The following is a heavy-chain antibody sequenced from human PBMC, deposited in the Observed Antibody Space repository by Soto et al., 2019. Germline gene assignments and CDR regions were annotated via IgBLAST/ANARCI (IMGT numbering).Heavy chain of an antibody. J-gene: IGHJ4*02. Sequence: XETLSLTCAVSGGSISSSYYFWTWIRQPPGEGLAWIGSIFYSGSTYYNPSLESRVTISVDTSKSQFSLKLASVTAADTALYYCASYYRYCNDGSCYDNWGQGTQVSVSS. V-gene: IGHV4-39*01. CDR1: GGSISSSYYF. CDR3: ASYYRYCNDGSCYDN. CDR2: IFYSGST. D-gene: IGHD2-15*01.